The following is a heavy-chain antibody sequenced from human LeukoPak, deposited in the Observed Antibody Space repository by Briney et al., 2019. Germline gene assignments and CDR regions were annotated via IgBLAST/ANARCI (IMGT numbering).Heavy chain of an antibody. Sequence: GGSLRLSCAASGFSVSDYYMSWTRQAPGKGLEWISFISSSGSTIYYADSVKGRFTISRDITKNSLYVQMNSLRAEDTAVYYCARERTPKYYYGSGSFDRYYDHWGQGTLVTVSS. D-gene: IGHD3-10*01. J-gene: IGHJ4*02. CDR1: GFSVSDYY. CDR2: ISSSGSTI. V-gene: IGHV3-11*04. CDR3: ARERTPKYYYGSGSFDRYYDH.